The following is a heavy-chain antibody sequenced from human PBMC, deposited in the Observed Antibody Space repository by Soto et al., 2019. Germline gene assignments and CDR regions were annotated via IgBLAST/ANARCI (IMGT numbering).Heavy chain of an antibody. Sequence: SETLSLTCTVSGGSISSFYWSWIRQPPGKGLEWIGYVYNSGSTDYNPSLLSRVTISIDTSKNQFSLRLTSVTAADTAVYYCATASSSGSSGELDYWGQGTLVTVSS. V-gene: IGHV4-59*01. J-gene: IGHJ4*02. CDR1: GGSISSFY. CDR3: ATASSSGSSGELDY. CDR2: VYNSGST. D-gene: IGHD3-22*01.